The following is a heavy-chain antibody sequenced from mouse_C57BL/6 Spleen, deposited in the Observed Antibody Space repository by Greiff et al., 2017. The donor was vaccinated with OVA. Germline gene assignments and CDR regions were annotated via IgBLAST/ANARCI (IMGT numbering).Heavy chain of an antibody. CDR2: INPSSGYT. V-gene: IGHV1-7*01. CDR3: AREAITTVVATPYWYFDV. J-gene: IGHJ1*03. CDR1: GYTFTSYW. Sequence: QVQLQQSGAELAKPGASVKLSCKASGYTFTSYWMHWVKQRPGQGLEWIGYINPSSGYTKYNQKFKDKATLTADKSSSTAYMQLSSLTYEDSAVYYCAREAITTVVATPYWYFDVWGTGTTVTVSS. D-gene: IGHD1-1*01.